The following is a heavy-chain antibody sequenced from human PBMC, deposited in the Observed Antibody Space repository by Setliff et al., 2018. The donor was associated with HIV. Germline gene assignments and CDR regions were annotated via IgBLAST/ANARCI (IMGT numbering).Heavy chain of an antibody. CDR3: ARMVIQFGDYHFDD. CDR2: IYYSGTT. CDR1: GVSTTNNY. V-gene: IGHV4-59*01. J-gene: IGHJ4*02. Sequence: SETLSLTCSVSGVSTTNNYWTWIRQPPGKGLEWIGFIYYSGTTNYNPSLKSRVTMPLDTSKNQFSLEVNSLSSADTAVYYCARMVIQFGDYHFDDWGQGALVTVSS. D-gene: IGHD3-10*01.